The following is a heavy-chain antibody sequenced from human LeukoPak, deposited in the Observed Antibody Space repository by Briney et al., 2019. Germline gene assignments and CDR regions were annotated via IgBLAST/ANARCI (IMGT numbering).Heavy chain of an antibody. CDR2: INSDGSST. CDR1: GFTFSSYW. D-gene: IGHD6-19*01. Sequence: GGSLRLSCAASGFTFSSYWMHWVRQAPGKGLVWVSRINSDGSSTSYADSVKGRFPISRDNAKNTLYLQMNSLRAEDTAVYYCARESYSSGWVGGYYFDYWGQGALVTVSS. V-gene: IGHV3-74*01. J-gene: IGHJ4*02. CDR3: ARESYSSGWVGGYYFDY.